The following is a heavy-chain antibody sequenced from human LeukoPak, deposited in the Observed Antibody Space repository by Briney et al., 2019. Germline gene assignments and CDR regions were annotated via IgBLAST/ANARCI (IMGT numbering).Heavy chain of an antibody. D-gene: IGHD4-23*01. V-gene: IGHV3-48*01. Sequence: GGSLRLSCAASAFTFSTYAMTWVRQAPGKGLEWVSYISSSSNTIYYADSVKGRFTISRDNAKNSLYLQMNSLRAEDTAVYYCARDAGYGGNSDYYYMDVWGKGTTVTVSS. CDR1: AFTFSTYA. CDR2: ISSSSNTI. J-gene: IGHJ6*03. CDR3: ARDAGYGGNSDYYYMDV.